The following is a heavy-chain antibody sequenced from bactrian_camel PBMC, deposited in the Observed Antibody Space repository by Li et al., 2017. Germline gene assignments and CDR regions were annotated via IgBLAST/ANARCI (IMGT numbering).Heavy chain of an antibody. J-gene: IGHJ4*01. V-gene: IGHV3S55*01. D-gene: IGHD7*01. Sequence: VQQVESGGGSVQAGGSLRLSCAASGFTYARACMGWFRQAPGKEREAVAIVDPDGTAKYADSVKGRFFVSRDIAKTTLNLQMNNMKPEDTAMYFCVADRRPGAYCGTDYWSELVDAFTYWGHGTQVTVS. CDR2: VDPDGTA. CDR1: GFTYARAC. CDR3: VADRRPGAYCGTDYWSELVDAFTY.